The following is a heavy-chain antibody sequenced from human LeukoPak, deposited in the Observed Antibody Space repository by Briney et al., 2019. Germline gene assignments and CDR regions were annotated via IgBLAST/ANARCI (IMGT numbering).Heavy chain of an antibody. D-gene: IGHD2-2*01. CDR1: GGSFSGYY. CDR2: INHSGST. J-gene: IGHJ6*02. CDR3: ARVPCSSTSCDYYYYYGTDV. Sequence: PSETLSLTCAVYGGSFSGYYWSWIRQPPGKGLEWIGEINHSGSTNYNPSLKSRVTISVDTSKNQFSLKKSSVTAADTAVYYCARVPCSSTSCDYYYYYGTDVWGQGTTVTVSS. V-gene: IGHV4-34*01.